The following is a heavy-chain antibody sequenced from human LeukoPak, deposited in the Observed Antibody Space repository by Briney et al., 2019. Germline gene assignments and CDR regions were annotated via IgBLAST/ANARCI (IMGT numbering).Heavy chain of an antibody. D-gene: IGHD5-18*01. Sequence: ASVKVSCKASGYTFTDYYIHWVRQAPGQGLEWMGWINHNSGGTKFAQKFQGRVTMTRDTSISTTYMEVSRLKSDDTAVYYCAREGDTAMVRFDFWGQGTLVTVSS. CDR3: AREGDTAMVRFDF. V-gene: IGHV1-2*02. J-gene: IGHJ4*02. CDR1: GYTFTDYY. CDR2: INHNSGGT.